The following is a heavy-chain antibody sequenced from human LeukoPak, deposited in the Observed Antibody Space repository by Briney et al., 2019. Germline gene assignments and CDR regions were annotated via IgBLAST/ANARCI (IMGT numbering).Heavy chain of an antibody. CDR2: IYHSGST. Sequence: SETLSLTCTVSGGSISSSNWWSWVRQPPGKGLEWIGEIYHSGSTNYNPSLKSRVTISVDKSKNQFSLKLSSVTAADTAVYYCARGGDGYNFWAFDIWGQGTMVTVSS. J-gene: IGHJ3*02. V-gene: IGHV4-4*02. CDR1: GGSISSSNW. D-gene: IGHD5-24*01. CDR3: ARGGDGYNFWAFDI.